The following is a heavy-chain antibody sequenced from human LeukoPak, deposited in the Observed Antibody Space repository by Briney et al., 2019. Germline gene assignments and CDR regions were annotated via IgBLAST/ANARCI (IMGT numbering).Heavy chain of an antibody. D-gene: IGHD3-10*01. Sequence: PSETLSLTCTVSGGSISSYYWSWIRQPPGKGLEWIGYIYYSGSTNYNPSLKSRVTISVDTSKNQFSLKLSSVTAADTAVYYCAKGPPQWFGGLLYYFDYWGQGTLVTVSS. V-gene: IGHV4-59*12. CDR3: AKGPPQWFGGLLYYFDY. CDR2: IYYSGST. CDR1: GGSISSYY. J-gene: IGHJ4*02.